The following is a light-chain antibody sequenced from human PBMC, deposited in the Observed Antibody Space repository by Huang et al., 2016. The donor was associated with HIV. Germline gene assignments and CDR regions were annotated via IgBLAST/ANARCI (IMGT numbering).Light chain of an antibody. V-gene: IGKV3-15*01. CDR2: GAA. CDR3: QQYNNWPYT. CDR1: QGVGSK. Sequence: DTVMTQTPATLSVSPGARATLSCRASQGVGSKLAWFQQKPGQAPRLLIHGAATRATGIPARFSGSVSGREFTLTISSLQSEDFAVYYCQQYNNWPYTFGQGTKLGIK. J-gene: IGKJ2*01.